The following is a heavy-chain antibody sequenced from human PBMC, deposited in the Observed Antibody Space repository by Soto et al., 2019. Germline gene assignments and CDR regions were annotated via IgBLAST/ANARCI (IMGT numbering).Heavy chain of an antibody. CDR3: ARDTGRASADL. CDR2: ISYDGSNK. J-gene: IGHJ5*02. V-gene: IGHV3-30*03. CDR1: GFTFSSYG. D-gene: IGHD6-13*01. Sequence: QVQLVESGGGVVQPGRSLRLSCAASGFTFSSYGMHWVRQAPGKGLEWVAVISYDGSNKYYADSVKGRFTISRDNSKNTLYLQMNSLRAEDTAVYYCARDTGRASADLWGQGTLVSVSS.